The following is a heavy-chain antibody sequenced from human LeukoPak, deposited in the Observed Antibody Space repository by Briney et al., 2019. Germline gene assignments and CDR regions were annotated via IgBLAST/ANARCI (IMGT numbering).Heavy chain of an antibody. CDR1: GSTFSSYG. Sequence: GGSLRLSCAASGSTFSSYGMHWVRQAPGKGLEWVAVIWYDGSNKYYADSVKGRFTISRDNSKNTLYLQMNSLRAEDTAVYYCAKTRGRTTNGAFDIWGQGTMVTVSS. CDR2: IWYDGSNK. D-gene: IGHD2/OR15-2a*01. V-gene: IGHV3-33*06. CDR3: AKTRGRTTNGAFDI. J-gene: IGHJ3*02.